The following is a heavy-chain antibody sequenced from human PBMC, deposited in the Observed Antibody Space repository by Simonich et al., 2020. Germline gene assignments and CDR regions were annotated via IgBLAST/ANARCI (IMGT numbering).Heavy chain of an antibody. J-gene: IGHJ6*02. CDR2: IWYDGSNK. CDR1: GFTFSSYG. CDR3: AREDILTGYYYYGMDV. Sequence: QVQLVESGGGVVQPGRSLRLSCAASGFTFSSYGMHWVRQAPGRGLGWGAVIWYDGSNKYYADSVKGRFTISRDNSKNTLYLQMNSLRAEDTAVYYCAREDILTGYYYYGMDVWGQGTTVTVSS. D-gene: IGHD3-9*01. V-gene: IGHV3-33*01.